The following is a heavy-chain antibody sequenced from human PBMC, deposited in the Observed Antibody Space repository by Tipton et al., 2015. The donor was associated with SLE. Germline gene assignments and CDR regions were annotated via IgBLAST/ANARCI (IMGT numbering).Heavy chain of an antibody. J-gene: IGHJ4*02. Sequence: GLVKPSETLSLTCTVSGGSISSYYWSWIRQPPGKGLEWIGSIYHSGSTYYNPSLKSRVTISVDTSKNQFSLKLSSVTAADTAVYYCARGDSYFDYWGQGTLVTVSS. V-gene: IGHV4-59*08. CDR3: ARGDSYFDY. CDR2: IYHSGST. D-gene: IGHD3-10*01. CDR1: GGSISSYY.